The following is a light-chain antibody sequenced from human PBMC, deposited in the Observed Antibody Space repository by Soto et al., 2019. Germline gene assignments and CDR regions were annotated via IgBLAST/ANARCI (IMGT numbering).Light chain of an antibody. J-gene: IGLJ1*01. CDR3: SSYTSGRDVYV. CDR2: EVS. CDR1: SSDVGSYHY. V-gene: IGLV2-14*01. Sequence: QSVLTQPASVSGSPGQSITISCTGTSSDVGSYHYASWFQQHPGKAPKLIIFEVSDRPSGVSTRFSGSKSGDTASLTISGLQADDEADYYCSSYTSGRDVYVFGGGTKVTVL.